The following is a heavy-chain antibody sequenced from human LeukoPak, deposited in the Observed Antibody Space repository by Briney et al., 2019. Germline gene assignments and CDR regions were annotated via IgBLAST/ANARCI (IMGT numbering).Heavy chain of an antibody. CDR3: ARGAAPGTDYFFDH. J-gene: IGHJ4*02. V-gene: IGHV1-2*02. D-gene: IGHD6-13*01. CDR1: GYTFPGYY. CDR2: INIYSGGT. Sequence: ASVKVSCKASGYTFPGYYMHWLRQAPGQGLDWMGWINIYSGGTKYAQKFQGRVTMTRDTSISTAYMELSRLNSDDTAVYYCARGAAPGTDYFFDHWGQGTLVTVSS.